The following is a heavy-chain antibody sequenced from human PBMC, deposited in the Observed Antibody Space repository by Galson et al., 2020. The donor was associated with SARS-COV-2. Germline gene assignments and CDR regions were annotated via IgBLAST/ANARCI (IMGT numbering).Heavy chain of an antibody. J-gene: IGHJ4*02. D-gene: IGHD5-18*01. CDR2: INHGGSDK. V-gene: IGHV3-7*03. CDR3: ARRNTAMVNHDYFDS. CDR1: GFSFSSYW. Sequence: GGSLRLSCAASGFSFSSYWMSWVRQAPGQGLEWVANINHGGSDKYYVGSVKGRFTISRDNAKNSLYLQMNSLRAEDSAVYYCARRNTAMVNHDYFDSWGQGTLVTVSS.